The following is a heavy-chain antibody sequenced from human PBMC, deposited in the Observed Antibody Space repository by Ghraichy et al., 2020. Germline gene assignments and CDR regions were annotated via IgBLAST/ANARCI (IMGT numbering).Heavy chain of an antibody. CDR2: IYYSGST. Sequence: SETLSLTCTVSGGSISSSSYYWVWIRQPPGKGLEWIVSIYYSGSTYYNPSLKSRVTISVDTSKNQFSLKLSTVTAAATAVYYGAGRYYSYGSGSYFAFDYGGQGTLVTVSS. V-gene: IGHV4-39*01. CDR3: AGRYYSYGSGSYFAFDY. D-gene: IGHD3-10*01. J-gene: IGHJ4*02. CDR1: GGSISSSSYY.